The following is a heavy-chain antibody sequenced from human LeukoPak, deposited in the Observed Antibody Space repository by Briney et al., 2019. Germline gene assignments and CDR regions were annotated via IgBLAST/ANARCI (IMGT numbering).Heavy chain of an antibody. CDR3: ARLSYYYDSSGYYRTTFDY. CDR2: IYYSGST. V-gene: IGHV4-39*01. CDR1: GGSISSSSYY. J-gene: IGHJ4*02. D-gene: IGHD3-22*01. Sequence: SETLSLTCAVSGGSISSSSYYWGWIRQPPGKGLEWIGSIYYSGSTYYNPSLKSRVTISVDTSKNQFSLKLSSVTAADTAVYYCARLSYYYDSSGYYRTTFDYWGQGTLVTVSS.